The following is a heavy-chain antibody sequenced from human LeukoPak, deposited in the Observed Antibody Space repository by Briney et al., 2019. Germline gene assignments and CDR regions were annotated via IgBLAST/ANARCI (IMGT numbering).Heavy chain of an antibody. Sequence: GESLKISCKGSGYSFTSYWIGWVRQMPGKGLEWMGIIYPGDSDTRYSPSFQGQVTISADKSISTAYLQWSSLKASDTDMYYCARLRSDTAMVANWFDPWGQGTLVTVSS. J-gene: IGHJ5*02. CDR3: ARLRSDTAMVANWFDP. CDR2: IYPGDSDT. CDR1: GYSFTSYW. D-gene: IGHD5-18*01. V-gene: IGHV5-51*01.